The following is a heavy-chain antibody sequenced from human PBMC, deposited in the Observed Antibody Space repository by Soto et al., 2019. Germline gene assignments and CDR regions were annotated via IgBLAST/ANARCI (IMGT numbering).Heavy chain of an antibody. V-gene: IGHV3-23*01. CDR2: INGRGDTT. J-gene: IGHJ4*02. Sequence: PGGSLRLSCAASGFTFNTYAMSWVRPAPGKGLEWVSAINGRGDTTYYADSVKGRFIISRDNSKNTISLQMSSLRAEDTAVYYCAKESEYGGSQREYYFDYWGQGILVTVSS. CDR1: GFTFNTYA. D-gene: IGHD3-10*01. CDR3: AKESEYGGSQREYYFDY.